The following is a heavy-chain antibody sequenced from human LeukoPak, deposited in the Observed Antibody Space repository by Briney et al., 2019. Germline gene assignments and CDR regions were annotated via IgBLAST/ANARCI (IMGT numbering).Heavy chain of an antibody. D-gene: IGHD6-13*01. V-gene: IGHV4-34*01. CDR3: ATIAAAAPAEFDY. CDR1: DGSFSSYY. Sequence: SETLSLTCGVDDGSFSSYYWSWIRQPPGKGLEWIGEINHSGSTNYNPSLKSRLTISVDTSKNQFSLKLSSVTAADTAVYYCATIAAAAPAEFDYWGQGTLVTVSS. CDR2: INHSGST. J-gene: IGHJ4*02.